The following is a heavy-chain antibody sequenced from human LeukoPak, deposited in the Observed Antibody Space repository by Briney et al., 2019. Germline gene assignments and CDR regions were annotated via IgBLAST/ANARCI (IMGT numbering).Heavy chain of an antibody. D-gene: IGHD2-2*01. V-gene: IGHV1-2*02. CDR2: INPNSGGT. Sequence: ASVKVSCKASGYTFTGYYMHWVRQAPGQGLEWMAWINPNSGGTNYAQKFQGRVTMTRDTSITTAYLELSGLRSDDTAVYYCAREVDCSSPSCQLDYWGQGTLVTVSS. CDR1: GYTFTGYY. CDR3: AREVDCSSPSCQLDY. J-gene: IGHJ4*02.